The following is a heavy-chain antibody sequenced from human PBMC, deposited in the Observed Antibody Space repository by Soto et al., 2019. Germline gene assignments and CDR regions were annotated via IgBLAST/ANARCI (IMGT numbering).Heavy chain of an antibody. CDR1: GFTFSSYA. CDR3: AKVLYGSGPLDY. V-gene: IGHV3-23*01. CDR2: ISGSGGGT. J-gene: IGHJ4*02. Sequence: GGSLRLSCAASGFTFSSYAMSWVRQAPGKGLEWVSAISGSGGGTYYADSVQGRFTISRDNSKNTLYLQMNSLRAEDTALYYCAKVLYGSGPLDYWGQGTLVTVSS. D-gene: IGHD3-10*01.